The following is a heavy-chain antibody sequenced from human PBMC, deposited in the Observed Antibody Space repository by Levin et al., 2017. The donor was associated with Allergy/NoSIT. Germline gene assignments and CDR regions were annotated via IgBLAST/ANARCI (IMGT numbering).Heavy chain of an antibody. CDR3: AKGGDFDS. J-gene: IGHJ4*02. Sequence: PGGSLRLSCAASGFTFSTYGIQWVRQAPGKGLEWVALITSDGSNKYYADPVKGRFTISRDNSKNTVYLQMNSLRAEDTAVYYCAKGGDFDSWGLGTVVTVSS. V-gene: IGHV3-30*18. D-gene: IGHD1-26*01. CDR1: GFTFSTYG. CDR2: ITSDGSNK.